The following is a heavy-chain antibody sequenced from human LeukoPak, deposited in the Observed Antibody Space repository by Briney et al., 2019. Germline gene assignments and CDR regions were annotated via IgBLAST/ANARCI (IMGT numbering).Heavy chain of an antibody. CDR3: ARLYSSSSYAEYFLH. J-gene: IGHJ1*01. Sequence: GESLRLSCAASGFSVSSNYMGWVRQAPGKGLEWVSVMYSGGNTYYADSVKGRFTSSRDNSKDTLDLQMNSLRAEDTAVYYCARLYSSSSYAEYFLHWGQGTLATVSS. V-gene: IGHV3-66*04. D-gene: IGHD6-6*01. CDR2: MYSGGNT. CDR1: GFSVSSNY.